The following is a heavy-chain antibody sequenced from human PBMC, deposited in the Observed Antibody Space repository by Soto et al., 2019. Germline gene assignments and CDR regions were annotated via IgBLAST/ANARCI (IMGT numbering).Heavy chain of an antibody. CDR1: GFTFSTYS. J-gene: IGHJ6*02. CDR2: IGSSINYI. V-gene: IGHV3-21*06. D-gene: IGHD4-17*01. Sequence: GGSLRLSCAASGFTFSTYSMNWVRQAPGRGLEWVSSIGSSINYIYYADSVKGRFTISRDNAKNSLFLQMNGLSAEDTAVYYCGRKGYGDYGGMDVWGQGTTVTVSS. CDR3: GRKGYGDYGGMDV.